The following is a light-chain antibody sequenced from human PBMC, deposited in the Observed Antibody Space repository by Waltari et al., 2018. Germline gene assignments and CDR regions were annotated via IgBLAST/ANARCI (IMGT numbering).Light chain of an antibody. CDR3: QQRSNWPLT. CDR2: DAS. J-gene: IGKJ4*01. Sequence: EIVLTQSPATLSLSPGERATLSCRASQGVSRYLAWYQQRPGQAPRLLIYDASNRATGIPARFSGSGSETDFTLTISSLEPEDLAVYYCQQRSNWPLTFGGGTKVEIK. CDR1: QGVSRY. V-gene: IGKV3-11*01.